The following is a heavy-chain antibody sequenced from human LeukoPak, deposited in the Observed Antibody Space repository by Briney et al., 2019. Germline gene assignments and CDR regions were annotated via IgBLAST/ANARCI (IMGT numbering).Heavy chain of an antibody. Sequence: GESLKISCKGFGYNFTTYWIGWVRQMPGKGLEWMGIIYPADSDTRYSPSFQGQVTISADKSIRTAYLQWSSLKASDTAIYYCARGGYSYGPFDYWGQGTLVTVSS. CDR1: GYNFTTYW. CDR2: IYPADSDT. CDR3: ARGGYSYGPFDY. V-gene: IGHV5-51*01. J-gene: IGHJ4*02. D-gene: IGHD5-18*01.